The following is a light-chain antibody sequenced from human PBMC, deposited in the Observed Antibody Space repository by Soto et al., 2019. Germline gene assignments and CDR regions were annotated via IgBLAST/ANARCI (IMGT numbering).Light chain of an antibody. V-gene: IGLV2-11*01. J-gene: IGLJ3*02. CDR3: CSYAGSYTSRV. CDR2: DVS. Sequence: QSALTQPRSVSGSPGQSVTISCTGTSSDVGGYNYVSWYQQHPGKAPKLMIYDVSKRPSGVPDRFSGSKSGNTASLTISGLQAEDEADYYCCSYAGSYTSRVFGGGPKLTVL. CDR1: SSDVGGYNY.